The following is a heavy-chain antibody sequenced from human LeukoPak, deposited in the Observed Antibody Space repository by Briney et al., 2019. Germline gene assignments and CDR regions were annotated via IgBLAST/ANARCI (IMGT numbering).Heavy chain of an antibody. J-gene: IGHJ4*02. Sequence: GGSLRLSCAASGFTFSSYAMSWVRQAPGKGLEWVSAISGSGGSTYYADSVKGRFTISRDNSKNTLYLQMNSLRAEDTAVYYCARAPTRGTMIVVVTVDYWGQGTLVTVSS. V-gene: IGHV3-23*01. CDR2: ISGSGGST. CDR1: GFTFSSYA. D-gene: IGHD3-22*01. CDR3: ARAPTRGTMIVVVTVDY.